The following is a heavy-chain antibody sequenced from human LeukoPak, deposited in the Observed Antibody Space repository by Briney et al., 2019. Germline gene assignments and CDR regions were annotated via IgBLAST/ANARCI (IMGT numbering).Heavy chain of an antibody. V-gene: IGHV3-23*01. CDR3: AKDLGRWLQSPSDY. J-gene: IGHJ4*02. Sequence: GGSLRLSCAASGFTFSSYAMSWVRQAPGKGLEWVSAISGSGGSTYYADSVKGRFTISRGNSKNTLYLQMNSLRAEDTAVYYCAKDLGRWLQSPSDYWGQGTLVTVSS. CDR2: ISGSGGST. D-gene: IGHD5-24*01. CDR1: GFTFSSYA.